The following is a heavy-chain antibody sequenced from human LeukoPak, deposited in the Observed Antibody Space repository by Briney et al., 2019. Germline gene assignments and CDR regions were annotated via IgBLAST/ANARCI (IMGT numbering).Heavy chain of an antibody. D-gene: IGHD6-13*01. V-gene: IGHV1-8*03. CDR1: GYTFTSYD. CDR3: ARTAAAGTAFDI. Sequence: ASVKVSCKASGYTFTSYDINWVRQATGQGLEWMGWMNPNSGNTGYAQKFQGRVTITRNTSISTAYMELSSLRSEDTAVYYCARTAAAGTAFDIWGQGTMVTVSS. CDR2: MNPNSGNT. J-gene: IGHJ3*02.